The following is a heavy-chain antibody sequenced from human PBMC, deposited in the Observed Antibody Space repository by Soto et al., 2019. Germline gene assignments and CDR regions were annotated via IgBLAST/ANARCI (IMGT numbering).Heavy chain of an antibody. CDR1: GFTFSSYA. D-gene: IGHD3-22*01. V-gene: IGHV3-30-3*01. Sequence: PGGSLRLSCAASGFTFSSYAMHWVRQAPGKGLEWVAVISYDGSNKYYADSVKGRFTISRDNSKNTLYLQMNSLRAEDTAVYYCARDNHTRIVVLINDFDVWCQGTLVTV. CDR3: ARDNHTRIVVLINDFDV. CDR2: ISYDGSNK. J-gene: IGHJ3*01.